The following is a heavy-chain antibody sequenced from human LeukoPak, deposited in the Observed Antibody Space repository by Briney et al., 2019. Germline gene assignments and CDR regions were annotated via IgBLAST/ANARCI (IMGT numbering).Heavy chain of an antibody. V-gene: IGHV1-3*02. CDR2: SNAGNGNT. CDR1: GYTFSTYA. J-gene: IGHJ6*02. Sequence: ASVKVSCKASGYTFSTYAMHWVRQAPGQRLEWMGWSNAGNGNTKYSQEFQGRVTITRDTSASTVYMELSSLRSEDLAVYYCARERDGMDVWGQGTTVTVSS. CDR3: ARERDGMDV.